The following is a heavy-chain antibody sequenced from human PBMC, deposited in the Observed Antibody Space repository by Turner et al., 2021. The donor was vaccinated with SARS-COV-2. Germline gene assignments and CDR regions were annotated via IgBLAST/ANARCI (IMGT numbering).Heavy chain of an antibody. CDR1: GVNFSSDG. Sequence: VPLVPYAGGVVQPPGYLRISCAASGVNFSSDGMDWVRQAPGKGLEWVAVIWYDGRNKYNAVLLRGRFSFSRDNSKKTLQRRMNSLRAEDTAVYYCARDTGTARVVPNWYYDLWGRGTRGTV. CDR2: IWYDGRNK. V-gene: IGHV3-33*01. CDR3: ARDTGTARVVPNWYYDL. D-gene: IGHD5-18*01. J-gene: IGHJ2*01.